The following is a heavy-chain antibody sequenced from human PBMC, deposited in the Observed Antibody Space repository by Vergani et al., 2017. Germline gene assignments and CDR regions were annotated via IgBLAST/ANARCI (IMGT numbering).Heavy chain of an antibody. CDR3: VREGSYCGSTTCRNPSYVYYYHMDV. V-gene: IGHV3-33*01. J-gene: IGHJ6*03. D-gene: IGHD2-21*01. CDR1: GFTFSTYA. CDR2: IYNDGSKK. Sequence: QVQLVESGGGVVQPGRSLRLSCTSSGFTFSTYAMHWVRQAPGKGLGWVALIYNDGSKKYYADSVRGRFTISRDNSRNTLDLLMSSLRAEDTAIYYCVREGSYCGSTTCRNPSYVYYYHMDVWGEGTTVTVSS.